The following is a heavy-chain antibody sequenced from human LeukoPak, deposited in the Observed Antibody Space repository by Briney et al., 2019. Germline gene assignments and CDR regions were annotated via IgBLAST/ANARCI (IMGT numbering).Heavy chain of an antibody. J-gene: IGHJ6*03. Sequence: PSETLSLTCTVSGGSISSGDYYWSWIRQPRGKGLEWIGYIYYSGSTYYNPSLKSRVTISVDTSKNQFSLKLSSVTAADTAVYYCARVVPFWSGLGDYYMDVWGKGTTVTVSS. CDR1: GGSISSGDYY. CDR3: ARVVPFWSGLGDYYMDV. D-gene: IGHD3-3*01. CDR2: IYYSGST. V-gene: IGHV4-30-4*08.